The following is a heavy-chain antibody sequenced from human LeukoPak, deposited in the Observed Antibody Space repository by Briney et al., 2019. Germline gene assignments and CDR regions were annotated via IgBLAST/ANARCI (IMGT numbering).Heavy chain of an antibody. J-gene: IGHJ4*02. V-gene: IGHV5-51*01. CDR3: ALTYYYDSSAPRYFDY. CDR1: GYSFTSYW. D-gene: IGHD3-22*01. Sequence: GESLKISCKGSGYSFTSYWIGWVRQMPGKGLEWMGIIYPGDSDTRYSPSFQGQVTISADKSISTAYLQWSSLKASDTAMYYCALTYYYDSSAPRYFDYWGQGPLVTVSS. CDR2: IYPGDSDT.